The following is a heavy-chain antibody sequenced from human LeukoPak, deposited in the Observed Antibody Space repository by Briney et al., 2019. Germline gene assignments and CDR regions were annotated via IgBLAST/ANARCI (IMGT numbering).Heavy chain of an antibody. CDR1: GFTFSSFA. Sequence: PGGSLRLSCAASGFTFSSFAMTWVRQAPGKRLEWVSGISGSGGSTYYADSVKGRFTISRDNSKNTLYLQMNSLRAEDTAVYFCAKAPGSGSYYNLWGQGTLVTVSS. CDR3: AKAPGSGSYYNL. V-gene: IGHV3-23*01. D-gene: IGHD3-10*01. J-gene: IGHJ5*02. CDR2: ISGSGGST.